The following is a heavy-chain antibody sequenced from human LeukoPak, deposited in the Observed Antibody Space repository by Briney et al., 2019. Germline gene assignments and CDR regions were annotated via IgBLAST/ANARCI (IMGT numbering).Heavy chain of an antibody. CDR3: AGSEVPVSSRYYYYGIDV. V-gene: IGHV4-59*01. CDR2: VYYSGGT. CDR1: GGSISSYY. D-gene: IGHD3-10*01. J-gene: IGHJ6*02. Sequence: PSETLSLTCTVSGGSISSYYWTWIRQPPGKGLEWIGYVYYSGGTNYNPSLKRRVTISVDTSKNQFSLNLSSVTAADTAVYYCAGSEVPVSSRYYYYGIDVWGQGTTVTVSS.